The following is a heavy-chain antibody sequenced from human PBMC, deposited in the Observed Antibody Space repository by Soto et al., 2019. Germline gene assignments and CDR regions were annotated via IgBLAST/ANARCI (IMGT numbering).Heavy chain of an antibody. D-gene: IGHD1-26*01. CDR3: ARDVGKWELGAFDY. V-gene: IGHV3-33*01. CDR1: GFTFSSYG. CDR2: IWYDGSNK. Sequence: QVQLVESGGGVVQPGRSLRLSCAASGFTFSSYGMHWVRQAPGKGLEWVAVIWYDGSNKYYADSVKGRFTISRDNSKNTLYLQMNSLRAVDTAVYYCARDVGKWELGAFDYWGQGTLVTVSS. J-gene: IGHJ4*02.